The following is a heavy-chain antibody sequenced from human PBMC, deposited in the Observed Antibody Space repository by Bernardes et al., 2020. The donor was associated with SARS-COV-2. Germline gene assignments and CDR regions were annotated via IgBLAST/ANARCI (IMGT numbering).Heavy chain of an antibody. CDR3: AIIMVGPTNYYYYYGMDV. CDR2: MTPNSGNT. Sequence: ASVKVSCKASGYTFTAYDISWVLQATGQGLEWMGWMTPNSGNTGYAQKFQGRVTMTRDTSISTAYMELSSLTSDDTAVYFCAIIMVGPTNYYYYYGMDVWGQGTTVTVSS. CDR1: GYTFTAYD. V-gene: IGHV1-8*01. J-gene: IGHJ6*02. D-gene: IGHD1-26*01.